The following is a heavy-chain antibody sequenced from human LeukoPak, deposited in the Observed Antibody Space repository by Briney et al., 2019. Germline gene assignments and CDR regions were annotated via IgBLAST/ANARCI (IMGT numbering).Heavy chain of an antibody. Sequence: GGSLRLSCAASGFTFNNYGMHWVRQAPGKGLEWVAVISYDGSNKYYADSVKGRFTISRDNSKNTLYLQMNSLRAEDTAVYYCAKQYLQYYFDYWGQGTLVTVSS. CDR3: AKQYLQYYFDY. CDR1: GFTFNNYG. J-gene: IGHJ4*02. CDR2: ISYDGSNK. V-gene: IGHV3-30*18. D-gene: IGHD4-11*01.